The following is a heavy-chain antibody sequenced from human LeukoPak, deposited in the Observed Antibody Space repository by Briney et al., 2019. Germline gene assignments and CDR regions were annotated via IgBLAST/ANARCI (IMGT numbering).Heavy chain of an antibody. CDR2: INHSGST. J-gene: IGHJ4*02. V-gene: IGHV4-34*01. CDR3: ARAGGGYNPFLY. CDR1: GGSSSGYY. D-gene: IGHD5-24*01. Sequence: SETLSLTCAVYGGSSSGYYWSWIRQPPGKGLEWIGEINHSGSTNYNPSLKSRVTISVDTSKNQFSLKLSSVTAADTAMYYCARAGGGYNPFLYWGQGTLVTVSS.